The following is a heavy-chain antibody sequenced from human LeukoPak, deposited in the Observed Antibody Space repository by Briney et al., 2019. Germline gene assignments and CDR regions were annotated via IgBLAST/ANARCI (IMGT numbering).Heavy chain of an antibody. V-gene: IGHV3-23*01. CDR1: GFTFSSYS. Sequence: GGSLRLSCAASGFTFSSYSMNWVRQAPGKGLEWVSTISASGAGTFYADSVKGRFTVSRDTSKNTLYMQMNSLRAEDTAIYYCAKADCSGGNCHYSFDYWGQGTLVTVSS. CDR3: AKADCSGGNCHYSFDY. CDR2: ISASGAGT. J-gene: IGHJ4*02. D-gene: IGHD2-15*01.